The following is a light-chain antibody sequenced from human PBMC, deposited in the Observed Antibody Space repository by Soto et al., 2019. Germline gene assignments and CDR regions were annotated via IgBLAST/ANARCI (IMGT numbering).Light chain of an antibody. J-gene: IGKJ4*01. V-gene: IGKV4-1*01. CDR2: WAS. CDR1: QSVFYSSNNKNY. Sequence: DIVVTQSPDCLTVSLGERATINCKCSQSVFYSSNNKNYLAWFQQTPVQPPKLLIYWASTLESGVPDRFSGSASGTDFAITFSSLQAEEVAGYWFLEYYTTPLAFGGGTKFALK. CDR3: LEYYTTPLA.